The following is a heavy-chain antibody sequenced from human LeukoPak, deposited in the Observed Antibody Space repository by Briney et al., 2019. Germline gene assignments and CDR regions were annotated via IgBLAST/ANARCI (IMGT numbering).Heavy chain of an antibody. CDR1: GGSIRTYY. D-gene: IGHD5-18*01. Sequence: SETLSLICTVSGGSIRTYYWNWMRKTPGKGLEWIGFMQETGNRNYNPSLKSRVAMFADTSKNQFSLILSSVTVADTAVYYCARDSEHSYGRYSAYWGQGILVSVSS. CDR2: MQETGNR. CDR3: ARDSEHSYGRYSAY. J-gene: IGHJ4*02. V-gene: IGHV4-59*01.